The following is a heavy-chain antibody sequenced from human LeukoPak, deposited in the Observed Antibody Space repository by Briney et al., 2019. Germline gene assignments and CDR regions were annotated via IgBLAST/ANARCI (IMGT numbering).Heavy chain of an antibody. CDR3: ARVTSPGYYDSSGYWYAFDI. D-gene: IGHD3-22*01. CDR2: INPNSGGT. J-gene: IGHJ3*02. CDR1: GYTFTGYY. Sequence: ASVKVSCKASGYTFTGYYMHWVRQAPGQGLEWMGWINPNSGGTNYAQKFQGRVTMTRDTSISTAYMELSRLRSDDTAVYYCARVTSPGYYDSSGYWYAFDIWSQGTMVTVSS. V-gene: IGHV1-2*02.